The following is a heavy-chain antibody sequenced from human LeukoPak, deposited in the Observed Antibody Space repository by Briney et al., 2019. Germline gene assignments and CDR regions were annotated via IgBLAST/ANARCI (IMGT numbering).Heavy chain of an antibody. J-gene: IGHJ4*02. CDR3: ASGGNDY. Sequence: SETLSLTCAVYGGSFSGYYWSWIRQPPGKGLEWIGEINHSGSTNYNPSLKSRVTMSVDTSKNQFSLKLSSVTAADTAVYYCASGGNDYWGQGTLVTVSS. CDR2: INHSGST. V-gene: IGHV4-34*01. CDR1: GGSFSGYY.